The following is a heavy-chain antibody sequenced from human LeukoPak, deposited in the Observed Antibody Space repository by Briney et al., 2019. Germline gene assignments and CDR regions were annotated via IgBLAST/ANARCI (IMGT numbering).Heavy chain of an antibody. CDR3: ARAPTAAGPSYYYSGMDV. Sequence: SETLSLTCTVSGGSISSYYWSWIRQPPGKGLEWIGYIYYSGSTNYNPSLKSRVTISVDTSKNQFSLKLSSVTAADTAVYYCARAPTAAGPSYYYSGMDVWGKGTTVTVSS. D-gene: IGHD6-13*01. CDR1: GGSISSYY. CDR2: IYYSGST. J-gene: IGHJ6*04. V-gene: IGHV4-59*01.